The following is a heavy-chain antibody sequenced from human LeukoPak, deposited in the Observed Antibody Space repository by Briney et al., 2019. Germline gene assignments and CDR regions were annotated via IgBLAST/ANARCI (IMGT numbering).Heavy chain of an antibody. CDR2: MGPNNGNT. V-gene: IGHV1-8*01. CDR3: ARGRKTGTRVAVDI. CDR1: GYTFTSYD. Sequence: ASVKVSCKASGYTFTSYDINWVRQATGQGLEWMGWMGPNNGNTGYAQKFQGRVTMTRNTSISTAYMELSSLRSEATAVYYCARGRKTGTRVAVDIWGQGTMVTVSS. J-gene: IGHJ3*02.